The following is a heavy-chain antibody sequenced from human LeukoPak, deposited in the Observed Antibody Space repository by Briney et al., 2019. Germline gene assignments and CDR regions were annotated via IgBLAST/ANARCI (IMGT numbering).Heavy chain of an antibody. Sequence: SETLSLTCTVSGGSISSYYWSWIRQPPGKGLEWIGYIYYSGSTNYNPSLKSRVTISVDTSKNQFSLKLSSVTAADTAVYYCAAVYYDSSGYYYAFDYWGQGTLVTVSS. D-gene: IGHD3-22*01. CDR1: GGSISSYY. J-gene: IGHJ4*02. CDR2: IYYSGST. V-gene: IGHV4-59*01. CDR3: AAVYYDSSGYYYAFDY.